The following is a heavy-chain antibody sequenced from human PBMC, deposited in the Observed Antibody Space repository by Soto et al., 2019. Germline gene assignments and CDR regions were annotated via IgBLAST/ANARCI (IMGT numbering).Heavy chain of an antibody. V-gene: IGHV3-49*03. CDR3: TGDRRPLWFGDPRGRAFDI. CDR1: GFTFGDYA. Sequence: GGSLRLSCTASGFTFGDYAMSWFRQAPGKGLEWVGFIRSKAYGGTTEYAASVKGRFTISRDDSKSIAYLQMNSLKTEDTAVYYCTGDRRPLWFGDPRGRAFDIWGQGTMVTVSS. D-gene: IGHD3-10*01. CDR2: IRSKAYGGTT. J-gene: IGHJ3*02.